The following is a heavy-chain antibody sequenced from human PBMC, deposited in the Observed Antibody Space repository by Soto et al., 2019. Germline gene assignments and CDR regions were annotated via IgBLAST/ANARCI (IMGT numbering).Heavy chain of an antibody. J-gene: IGHJ2*01. CDR3: ARPMWRDDYNWGYFDL. CDR1: GFTVSSYA. V-gene: IGHV3-30-3*01. Sequence: QVQLVESGGGVVQPGRSLRLSCAAAGFTVSSYAMHWVRQAPGKGLEWVAVISYDGSNKYYADSVKGRFTMSRDNSKNTLYMKMTNLRAEDTAVYYCARPMWRDDYNWGYFDLWGRGTLVTVSS. D-gene: IGHD4-4*01. CDR2: ISYDGSNK.